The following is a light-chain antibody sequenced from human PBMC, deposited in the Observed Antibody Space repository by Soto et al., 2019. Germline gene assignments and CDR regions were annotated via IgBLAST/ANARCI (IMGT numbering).Light chain of an antibody. J-gene: IGKJ1*01. CDR3: HQYQTSTWT. CDR1: QGLXNCR. CDR2: DVS. Sequence: IVLTQSPGTLSLSLGETAIVSCRASQGLXNCRTAWDQQKPGKAPRLLXYDVSSMATGIPDRFSGSGSGTDFTLSISRLEPEYFAVYFCHQYQTSTWTFGRGTKVDIK. V-gene: IGKV3-20*01.